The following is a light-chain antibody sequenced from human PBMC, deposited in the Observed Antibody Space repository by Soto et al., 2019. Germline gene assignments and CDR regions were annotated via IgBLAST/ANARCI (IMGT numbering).Light chain of an antibody. V-gene: IGLV4-69*01. Sequence: QPVLTQSPSASASLGASVKLTCTLTSGHSNYAVAWHQQRSEKGARYLMKVNSDGSHSRGDVIPGRFSGSRSRAERYLTISSLQTEGEADYDSQTWGTGTQRQFGGGTKLTVL. CDR3: QTWGTGTQRQ. CDR1: SGHSNYA. J-gene: IGLJ2*01. CDR2: VNSDGSH.